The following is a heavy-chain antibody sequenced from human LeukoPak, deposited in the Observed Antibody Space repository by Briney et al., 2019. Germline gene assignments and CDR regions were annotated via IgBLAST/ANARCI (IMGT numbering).Heavy chain of an antibody. J-gene: IGHJ5*02. CDR3: ATAYSILGGWFNP. D-gene: IGHD3-16*01. CDR2: ISYDGSNK. Sequence: GGSLRLSCAASGFTFSSYAMHWVRQAPGKGRERVAVISYDGSNKYYADSVKGGFTISRENSKKTLYMQKKRLRAEDTDVYNSATAYSILGGWFNPWGQGTLVTFSS. V-gene: IGHV3-30-3*01. CDR1: GFTFSSYA.